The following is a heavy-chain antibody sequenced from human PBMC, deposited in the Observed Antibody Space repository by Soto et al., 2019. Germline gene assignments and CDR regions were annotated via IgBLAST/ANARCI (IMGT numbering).Heavy chain of an antibody. V-gene: IGHV2-5*02. CDR1: GFSLTTRGVG. J-gene: IGHJ5*02. CDR2: IYWDDDK. D-gene: IGHD3-16*01. Sequence: QITLKESGPTLVKATQTLTLTCTFSGFSLTTRGVGVGWIRQPPGKALECLALIYWDDDKRYCPSLQSRLSITKDTSKNQVVLTMTNVDPVDTATYYCAHIPNYYQYDWFDPWGQGTLVSVSS. CDR3: AHIPNYYQYDWFDP.